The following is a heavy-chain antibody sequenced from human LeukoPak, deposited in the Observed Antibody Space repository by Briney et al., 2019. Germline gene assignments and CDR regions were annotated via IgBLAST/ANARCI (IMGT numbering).Heavy chain of an antibody. CDR3: AKGGNGDYIDY. D-gene: IGHD4-17*01. Sequence: GGSLRLSCAASGFTVSSNYMSWVRQAPGKGLEWVSVIYSGGSTYYADSVKGRFTIYRDNSKNTLYLQMNSLRADDTAVYFCAKGGNGDYIDYWGQGTLVTVSS. V-gene: IGHV3-66*01. CDR1: GFTVSSNY. CDR2: IYSGGST. J-gene: IGHJ4*02.